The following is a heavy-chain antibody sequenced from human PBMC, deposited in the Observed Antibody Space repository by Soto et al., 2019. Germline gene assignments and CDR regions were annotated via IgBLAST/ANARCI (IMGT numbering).Heavy chain of an antibody. D-gene: IGHD6-13*01. CDR1: GFTFPRYG. Sequence: QVQLVQSGAEVKKPGASMKVSCKASGFTFPRYGLSWVRPAPGPGLEGMGWVSAYNGHPHSAQKLQGRVTRTTGTSTTAAYMEVGSRRTDDTAVYDWSRGGSSRQPHEDEWGQGTLVTVSS. J-gene: IGHJ4*02. CDR2: VSAYNGHP. V-gene: IGHV1-18*01. CDR3: SRGGSSRQPHEDE.